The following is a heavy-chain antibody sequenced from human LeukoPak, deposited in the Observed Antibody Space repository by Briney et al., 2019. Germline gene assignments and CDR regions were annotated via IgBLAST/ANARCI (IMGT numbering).Heavy chain of an antibody. Sequence: GGSLRLSCAASGSTFSSTGMTWVRQAPGKGLEWVSSISAGGASTYYADSVKGRFTISRDNSRDTLYLQMNSLRAEDTAVYYCARMWLLSYYIDFWGKGTTVTVSS. V-gene: IGHV3-23*01. CDR2: ISAGGAST. CDR1: GSTFSSTG. J-gene: IGHJ6*03. CDR3: ARMWLLSYYIDF. D-gene: IGHD3-22*01.